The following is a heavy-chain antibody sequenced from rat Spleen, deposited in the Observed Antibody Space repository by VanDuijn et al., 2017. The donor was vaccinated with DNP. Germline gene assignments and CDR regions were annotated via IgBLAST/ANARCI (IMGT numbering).Heavy chain of an antibody. J-gene: IGHJ3*01. D-gene: IGHD1-2*01. CDR3: ARSDSYGFPY. V-gene: IGHV5-7*01. Sequence: EVQLVESGGGLVQPGRSLKLSCAASGFTFSDYYMAWVRQAPTKGLEWVATISYDGSSTYYRDSVKGRFTISRDNAKSILSLQMNSLRSEDTATYYCARSDSYGFPYWGQGTLVTVSS. CDR2: ISYDGSST. CDR1: GFTFSDYY.